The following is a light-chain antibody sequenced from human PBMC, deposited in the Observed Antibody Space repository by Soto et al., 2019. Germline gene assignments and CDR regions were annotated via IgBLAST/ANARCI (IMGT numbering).Light chain of an antibody. V-gene: IGKV3-20*01. CDR2: GAS. Sequence: EIVLTQSPGTLSLSQGEGATLSCRASQSVSSSFFAWYQQKPGQAPRLLIYGASSRATGIPDRFSGRGSGTDFTLPISRLEPEDFAVYYCQQYGSSPWTFGQGTKVETK. J-gene: IGKJ1*01. CDR3: QQYGSSPWT. CDR1: QSVSSSF.